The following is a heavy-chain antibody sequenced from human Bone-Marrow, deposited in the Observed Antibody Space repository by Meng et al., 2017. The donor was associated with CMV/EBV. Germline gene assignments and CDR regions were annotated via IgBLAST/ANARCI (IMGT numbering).Heavy chain of an antibody. J-gene: IGHJ4*02. D-gene: IGHD2-21*01. V-gene: IGHV3-7*03. CDR3: AKVFCGGGSTSGCSQPYDPFDY. CDR1: GFTFSNYW. Sequence: GESLKISCAPSGFTFSNYWMSWVRQAPGKGLEWVANIKQDGSERHYVDSVKGRFTISRDNANNSLYLQMSSLRAEDTAVYYCAKVFCGGGSTSGCSQPYDPFDYWGQGTLVTVSS. CDR2: IKQDGSER.